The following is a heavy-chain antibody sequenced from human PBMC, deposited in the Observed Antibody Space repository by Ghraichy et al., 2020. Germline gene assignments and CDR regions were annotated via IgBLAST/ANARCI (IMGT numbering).Heavy chain of an antibody. CDR1: GFTFSSYA. CDR3: AKGLYGDYFDY. V-gene: IGHV3-23*01. D-gene: IGHD4-17*01. J-gene: IGHJ4*02. Sequence: GESLNISCAASGFTFSSYAMSWVRQAPGKGLEWVSAISGSGGSTYYADSVKGRFTISRDNSKNTLYLQMNSLRAEDTAVYYCAKGLYGDYFDYWGQGTLVTVSS. CDR2: ISGSGGST.